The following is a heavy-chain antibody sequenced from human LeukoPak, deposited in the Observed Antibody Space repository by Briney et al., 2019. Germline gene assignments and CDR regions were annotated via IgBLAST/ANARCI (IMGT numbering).Heavy chain of an antibody. CDR2: INPNSGGT. V-gene: IGHV1-2*02. CDR3: ARDKTNIGAFDI. Sequence: GASVKVSCKASGYTFTGYYMHRVRQAPGQGLEWMGWINPNSGGTNYAQKFQGRVTMTRDTSISTAYMELSRLRSDDTAVYYCARDKTNIGAFDIWGQGTMVTVSS. J-gene: IGHJ3*02. CDR1: GYTFTGYY. D-gene: IGHD2/OR15-2a*01.